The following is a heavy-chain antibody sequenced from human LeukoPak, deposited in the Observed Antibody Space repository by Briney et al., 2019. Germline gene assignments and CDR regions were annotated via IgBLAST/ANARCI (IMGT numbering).Heavy chain of an antibody. CDR1: GFTFSDYY. J-gene: IGHJ4*02. CDR2: ISSSGSTI. Sequence: AGGSLRLSCAASGFTFSDYYMSWIRQAPGKGLEWVSYISSSGSTIYYADSVKGRFTISRDNAKNSLYLQMNSLRAEDTAVYYCARDYPYSSSWFGSSYYFDYWGQGTLVTVSS. V-gene: IGHV3-11*04. CDR3: ARDYPYSSSWFGSSYYFDY. D-gene: IGHD6-13*01.